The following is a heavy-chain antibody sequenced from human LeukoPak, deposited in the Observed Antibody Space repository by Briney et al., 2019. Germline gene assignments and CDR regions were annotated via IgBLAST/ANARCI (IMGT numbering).Heavy chain of an antibody. CDR1: GYTFPYYW. J-gene: IGHJ4*02. D-gene: IGHD6-13*01. Sequence: GESLKISCKGSGYTFPYYWIAWVRQMPGKGLEWMGIIYPDDSDTRYSPSFQGLVTISADKSVTTAYLQWSSLKASDTAMYYCARLRSSSWYTVDYWGQGTLVTVSS. V-gene: IGHV5-51*01. CDR2: IYPDDSDT. CDR3: ARLRSSSWYTVDY.